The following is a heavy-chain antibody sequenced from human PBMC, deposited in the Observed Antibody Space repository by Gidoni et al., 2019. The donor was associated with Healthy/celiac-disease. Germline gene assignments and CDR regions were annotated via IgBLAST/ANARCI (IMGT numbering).Heavy chain of an antibody. V-gene: IGHV3-48*03. D-gene: IGHD3-22*01. CDR1: GFTFSSYE. J-gene: IGHJ3*02. Sequence: EVQLVESGGGVVQPGGSLRLSCAASGFTFSSYEMNWVRQAPGKGLEWVSYISSSGSTIYYADSVKGRFTISRDNAKNSLYLQMNSLRAEDTAVYYCARARMVFKRAFDIWGQGTMVTVSS. CDR3: ARARMVFKRAFDI. CDR2: ISSSGSTI.